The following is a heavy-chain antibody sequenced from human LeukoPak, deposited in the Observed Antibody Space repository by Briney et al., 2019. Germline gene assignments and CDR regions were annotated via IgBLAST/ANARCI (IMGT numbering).Heavy chain of an antibody. Sequence: SETLSLTCTVSGGSISSYYWSWIRQPPGKGLEWIGYIYYSGSTNYNPSLKSRVTISVDTSKNQFSLKLSSVTAADTAVYYCARGLYSSGWRTVYSWFDPWGQGTLVTVSS. V-gene: IGHV4-59*08. D-gene: IGHD6-19*01. CDR3: ARGLYSSGWRTVYSWFDP. J-gene: IGHJ5*02. CDR2: IYYSGST. CDR1: GGSISSYY.